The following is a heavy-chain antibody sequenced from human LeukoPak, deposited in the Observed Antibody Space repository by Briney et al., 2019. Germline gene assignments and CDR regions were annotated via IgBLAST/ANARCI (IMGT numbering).Heavy chain of an antibody. D-gene: IGHD6-13*01. CDR1: GFTFSSYS. CDR3: AKGYSSNWLQFDY. J-gene: IGHJ4*02. V-gene: IGHV3-21*04. Sequence: PGGSLRLSCAASGFTFSSYSMNWVRQAPGKGLEWVSSISSSSSYIYYADSVKGRFTISRDNAKNSLYLQMNTLRAEDTAVYYCAKGYSSNWLQFDYWGQGTLVTVSS. CDR2: ISSSSSYI.